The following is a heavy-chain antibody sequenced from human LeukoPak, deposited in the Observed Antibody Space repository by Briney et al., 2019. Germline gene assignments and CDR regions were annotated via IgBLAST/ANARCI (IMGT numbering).Heavy chain of an antibody. V-gene: IGHV4-59*01. CDR2: IYYSGST. CDR1: GGSISSYY. CDR3: ARAVGATTHVDY. Sequence: SETLFLTCTVSGGSISSYYWSWIRQPPGKGLEWIGYIYYSGSTNYNPSLKSRVTISVDTSKNQFSLKLSSVTAADTAVYYCARAVGATTHVDYWGQGTLVTVSS. J-gene: IGHJ4*02. D-gene: IGHD1-26*01.